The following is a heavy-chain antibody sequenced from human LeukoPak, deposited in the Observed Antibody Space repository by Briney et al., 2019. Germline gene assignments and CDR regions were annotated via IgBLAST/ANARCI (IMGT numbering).Heavy chain of an antibody. J-gene: IGHJ4*02. D-gene: IGHD3-3*01. Sequence: GESLKISCKGSGYSFTSYWIGWVRQMPGKGLEWMGIIYPGDSDTRYSPSFQGQVTISADKSISTAYLQWSSLKASDTAMYYCAISSVGDFWSGLFFDYWGQGTLVTVSS. CDR1: GYSFTSYW. CDR3: AISSVGDFWSGLFFDY. V-gene: IGHV5-51*01. CDR2: IYPGDSDT.